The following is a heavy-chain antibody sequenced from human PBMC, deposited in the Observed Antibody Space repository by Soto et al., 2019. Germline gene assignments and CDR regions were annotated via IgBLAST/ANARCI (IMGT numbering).Heavy chain of an antibody. J-gene: IGHJ4*02. CDR1: GGSVISHY. CDR3: AREPLAHSYFDF. CDR2: LYNAERT. Sequence: LSLTCTVSGGSVISHYWSWIRQPAGKGLEWLGRLYNAERTSYNPSLKGRVTMSMDTSNNQFSLKLTSVTAADTAVYFCAREPLAHSYFDFWGQGTLVTVSS. V-gene: IGHV4-4*07.